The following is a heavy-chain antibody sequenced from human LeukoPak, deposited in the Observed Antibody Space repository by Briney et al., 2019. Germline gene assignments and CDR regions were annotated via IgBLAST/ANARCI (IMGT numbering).Heavy chain of an antibody. CDR1: GFTVSDYY. CDR3: ARDDGDYEAGY. CDR2: ISSSGTTA. Sequence: GGALRLSCAASGFTVSDYYMSWIRQAPGKGLEWVSYISSSGTTAYYADSVKGRFAISRDNAKNSLYLQLNSLRAEDTAVYYCARDDGDYEAGYWGQGTLVTVSS. J-gene: IGHJ4*02. V-gene: IGHV3-11*01. D-gene: IGHD4-17*01.